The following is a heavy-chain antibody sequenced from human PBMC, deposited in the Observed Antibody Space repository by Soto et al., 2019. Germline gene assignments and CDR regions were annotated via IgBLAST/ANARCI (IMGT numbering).Heavy chain of an antibody. V-gene: IGHV3-7*03. CDR2: IKQDGSEK. CDR1: GFTFSSYW. Sequence: PGGSLRLSCAASGFTFSSYWMSWVRQAPGKGLEWVANIKQDGSEKYYVDSVKGRFTISRDNAKNSLYLQMNSLKTEDTAVYYCTTDRGPYGMDVWGQGTTVTVSS. J-gene: IGHJ6*02. CDR3: TTDRGPYGMDV.